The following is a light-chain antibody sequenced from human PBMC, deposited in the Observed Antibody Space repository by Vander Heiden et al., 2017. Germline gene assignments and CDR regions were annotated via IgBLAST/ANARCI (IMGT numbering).Light chain of an antibody. CDR1: QSISSY. V-gene: IGKV1-39*01. Sequence: DIQMTQSPSSLSASVGDRVTITCRASQSISSYLNWYQQKPGKAPKLLIYASSSLQSGVPSRFSGSGSGTDFTLTISRLQPEDFATYYCQQGDNTPLTFGGGTKVDIK. J-gene: IGKJ4*01. CDR2: ASS. CDR3: QQGDNTPLT.